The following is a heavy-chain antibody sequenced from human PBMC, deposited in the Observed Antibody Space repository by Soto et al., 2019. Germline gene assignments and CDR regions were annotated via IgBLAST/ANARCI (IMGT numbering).Heavy chain of an antibody. J-gene: IGHJ4*02. D-gene: IGHD2-21*01. V-gene: IGHV3-23*01. CDR2: ISGSGGST. CDR1: GFTFSSYA. CDR3: ANKPHCGGDCYSRMELYYFDY. Sequence: GGSLRLSCAASGFTFSSYAMSWVRQAPGKGLEWVSAISGSGGSTYYADSVKGRFTISRDNSKNTLYLQMNSLRAEDTAVYYCANKPHCGGDCYSRMELYYFDYWGQGTLVTVSS.